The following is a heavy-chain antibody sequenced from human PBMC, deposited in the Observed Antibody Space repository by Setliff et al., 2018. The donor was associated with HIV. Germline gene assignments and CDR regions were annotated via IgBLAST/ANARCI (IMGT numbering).Heavy chain of an antibody. CDR3: ARDRTQYYDSSGYTDY. CDR1: GYTFSSYD. D-gene: IGHD3-22*01. J-gene: IGHJ4*02. V-gene: IGHV1-18*01. Sequence: ASVKVSCKASGYTFSSYDINWVRQATGQGLEWRGWMNPNSGNTKYAQKLQGRVTMTTDTPTSTAYRALRSLRSDDTAVYYCARDRTQYYDSSGYTDYWGQGTLVTVS. CDR2: MNPNSGNT.